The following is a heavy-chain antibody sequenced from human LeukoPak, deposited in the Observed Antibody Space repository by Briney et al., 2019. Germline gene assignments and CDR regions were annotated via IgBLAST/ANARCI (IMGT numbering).Heavy chain of an antibody. V-gene: IGHV3-48*03. CDR2: ISSSGSTI. Sequence: GGSLRLSCAASGSTFSSYEMNWVRQAPGKGLEWVSYISSSGSTIYYADSVKGRFTISRDNAKNSLYLQMNSLRAEDTAVYYCASPRVVAARQDYWGQGTLVTVSS. D-gene: IGHD2-15*01. CDR3: ASPRVVAARQDY. J-gene: IGHJ4*02. CDR1: GSTFSSYE.